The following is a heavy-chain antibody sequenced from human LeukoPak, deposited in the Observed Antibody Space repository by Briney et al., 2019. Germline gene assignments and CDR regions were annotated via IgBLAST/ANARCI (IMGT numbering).Heavy chain of an antibody. D-gene: IGHD3-22*01. J-gene: IGHJ4*02. Sequence: SVTVSCKASGGTFSSYAISWVRQAPGQGLEWMGGIIPIFGTANYAQKFQGRVSITTDESTSTAYMELSSLRSEDTAVYYSANSHHYYDSSGYYPHWGQGTLVTVS. V-gene: IGHV1-69*05. CDR2: IIPIFGTA. CDR1: GGTFSSYA. CDR3: ANSHHYYDSSGYYPH.